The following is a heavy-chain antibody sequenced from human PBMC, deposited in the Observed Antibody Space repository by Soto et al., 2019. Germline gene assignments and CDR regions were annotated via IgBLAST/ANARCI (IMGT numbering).Heavy chain of an antibody. CDR1: GFTFSSYA. CDR3: AKDLWPYSSGWYSPQL. V-gene: IGHV3-23*01. D-gene: IGHD6-19*01. J-gene: IGHJ1*01. CDR2: ISGSGGST. Sequence: EVQLLESGGGLVQPGGSLRLSCAASGFTFSSYAMSWVRQAPGKGLEWVSAISGSGGSTYYADSVKGRFTISRDNSKNTLYLQMNSLRAEDTAVYYCAKDLWPYSSGWYSPQLWGQGTLVTVSS.